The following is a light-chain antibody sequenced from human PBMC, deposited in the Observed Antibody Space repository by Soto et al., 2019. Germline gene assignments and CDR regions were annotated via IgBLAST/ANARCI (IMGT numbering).Light chain of an antibody. V-gene: IGKV1-5*01. CDR3: QQYNSYYTWT. J-gene: IGKJ1*01. Sequence: DIQMTQSPSTLSASVGDRVNITCRASQSISTWLAWYQQKPGKAPRLLIYEAYYLETGVPSRFTGSCSGTAFTLTISRLQPDDFGTYYYQQYNSYYTWTFGKGTKVDIK. CDR1: QSISTW. CDR2: EAY.